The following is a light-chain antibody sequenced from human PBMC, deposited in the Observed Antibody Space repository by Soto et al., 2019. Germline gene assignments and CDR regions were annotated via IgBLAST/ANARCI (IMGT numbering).Light chain of an antibody. CDR3: QQYFSSPLT. J-gene: IGKJ4*01. V-gene: IGKV4-1*01. CDR2: WAS. Sequence: DIVMTQSPDSLAVSPGERATLNCKSSQNIFYSSKNKSYLAWYQQKPGQPPKLLIYWASARESGVPDQFNGSGSGTDFTLTISSLQAEDVAVYFCQQYFSSPLTFGGGTKVEIK. CDR1: QNIFYSSKNKSY.